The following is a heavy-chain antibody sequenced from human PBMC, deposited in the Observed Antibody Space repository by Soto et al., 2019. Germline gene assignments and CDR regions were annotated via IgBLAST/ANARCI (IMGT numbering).Heavy chain of an antibody. V-gene: IGHV3-21*01. J-gene: IGHJ4*02. CDR3: ARESEDLTSNFDY. CDR1: GFTFTRYS. CDR2: ISSTTNYI. Sequence: ESGGGLVKPGGSLRLSCADSGFTFTRYSMNWVRQAPGKGLEWVSSISSTTNYIYYADSMKGRFTVSRDNAKNSVYLDMNSLSAEDTAVYYCARESEDLTSNFDYWGQGTLVSVSS.